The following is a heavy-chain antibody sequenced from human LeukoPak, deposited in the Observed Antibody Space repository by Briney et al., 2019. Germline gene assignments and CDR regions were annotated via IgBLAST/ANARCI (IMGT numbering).Heavy chain of an antibody. CDR3: TRGYNSGWYTVDY. CDR2: ISYGGSDK. Sequence: GRSLILSCAASGFTFTTYAMHWVRQAPGKGLEWVAVISYGGSDKFYPDSVKGRFTISRDNPKNTLYLQMNSLRPEDTAVYYCTRGYNSGWYTVDYWGQGTLVAVSS. V-gene: IGHV3-30-3*01. CDR1: GFTFTTYA. J-gene: IGHJ4*02. D-gene: IGHD6-19*01.